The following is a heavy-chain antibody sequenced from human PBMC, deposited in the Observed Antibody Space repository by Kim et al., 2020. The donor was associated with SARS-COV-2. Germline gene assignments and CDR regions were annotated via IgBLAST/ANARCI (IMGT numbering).Heavy chain of an antibody. J-gene: IGHJ4*02. CDR2: ISGYNAKT. Sequence: ASVKVSCKASAYTFTNYGITWIRQAPGQGLEWMGWISGYNAKTNYPQKLQGRVTMTTDTSTSTAYMELRSLRSDDTAVYYCARDQEGNGGNVPYWGQGTLVTVSS. CDR1: AYTFTNYG. D-gene: IGHD2-15*01. V-gene: IGHV1-18*01. CDR3: ARDQEGNGGNVPY.